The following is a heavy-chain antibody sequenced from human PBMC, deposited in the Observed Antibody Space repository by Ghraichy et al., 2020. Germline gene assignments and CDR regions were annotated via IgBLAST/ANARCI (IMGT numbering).Heavy chain of an antibody. J-gene: IGHJ4*02. CDR1: GFTFSSYS. D-gene: IGHD3-22*01. V-gene: IGHV3-21*01. CDR2: ISSSSSYI. CDR3: AATYYYDGSGYYAVDY. Sequence: ESLNISCAASGFTFSSYSMNWVRQAPGKGLEWVSSISSSSSYICYADSMKGRFTISRDNAKNSLYLQMNSLRAEDTALYYCAATYYYDGSGYYAVDYWGQGTLVTVSS.